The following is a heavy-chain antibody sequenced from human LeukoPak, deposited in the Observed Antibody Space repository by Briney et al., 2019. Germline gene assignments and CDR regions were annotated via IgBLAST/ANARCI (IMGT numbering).Heavy chain of an antibody. CDR3: AKEAPSSYYCSGGSCYSEHYDY. CDR2: ISGSGGST. J-gene: IGHJ4*02. D-gene: IGHD2-15*01. CDR1: GFTFDDYA. V-gene: IGHV3-23*01. Sequence: GGSLRLSCAASGFTFDDYAMHWVRQAQGKGLEWVSDISGSGGSTYYADSVKGRFTISRDNSKNTLYLQMNSLRAEDTAVYFCAKEAPSSYYCSGGSCYSEHYDYWGQGTLVTVSS.